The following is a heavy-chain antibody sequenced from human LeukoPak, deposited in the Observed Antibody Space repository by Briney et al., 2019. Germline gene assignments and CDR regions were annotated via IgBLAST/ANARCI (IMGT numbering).Heavy chain of an antibody. CDR3: AKWGDYDVFTGYYASDF. J-gene: IGHJ4*02. CDR2: ISGRSGST. V-gene: IGHV3-23*01. D-gene: IGHD3-9*01. CDR1: GFIFSNYA. Sequence: PGGSLRLSCEAPGFIFSNYAMYWFRQAPGKGLGWVSAISGRSGSTYYADSVKGRFTISRDTSKNTLYLQMTSLRADDTAVYYCAKWGDYDVFTGYYASDFWGQGTLVTVSS.